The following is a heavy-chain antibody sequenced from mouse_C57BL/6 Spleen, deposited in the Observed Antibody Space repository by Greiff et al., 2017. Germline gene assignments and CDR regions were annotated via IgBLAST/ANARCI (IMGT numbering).Heavy chain of an antibody. CDR1: GFNIKDDY. J-gene: IGHJ3*01. V-gene: IGHV14-4*01. CDR3: TLDSSGPWFAY. CDR2: IDPENGDT. D-gene: IGHD3-2*02. Sequence: EVKLQQSGAELVRPGASVKLSCTASGFNIKDDYMHWVKQRPEQGLEWIGWIDPENGDTEYASKFQGKATITADTSSNTAYLQLSSLTSEDTAVYYCTLDSSGPWFAYWGQGTLVTVSA.